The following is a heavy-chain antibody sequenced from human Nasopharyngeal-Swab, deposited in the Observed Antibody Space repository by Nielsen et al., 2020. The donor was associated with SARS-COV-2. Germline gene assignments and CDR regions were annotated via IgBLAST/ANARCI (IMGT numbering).Heavy chain of an antibody. D-gene: IGHD4-17*01. J-gene: IGHJ4*02. V-gene: IGHV3-9*01. Sequence: SLNISCEASGFTFSSYDMHLVRQVRQAPGKGLEWVSGISWNSGTIGYADSVKGRFTISRDNAKNSLYLQMNSLGAEDTALYYCAKLYGDYEDFDYWGQGTLVTVSS. CDR3: AKLYGDYEDFDY. CDR1: GFTFSSYD. CDR2: ISWNSGTI.